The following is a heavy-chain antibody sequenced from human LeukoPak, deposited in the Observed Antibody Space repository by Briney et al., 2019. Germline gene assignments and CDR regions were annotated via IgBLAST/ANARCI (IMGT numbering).Heavy chain of an antibody. CDR3: ARHYASGIFDY. J-gene: IGHJ4*02. CDR2: MLFDGSNE. D-gene: IGHD3-10*01. CDR1: GFTFSIYG. V-gene: IGHV3-30*02. Sequence: GGSLRLSCVASGFTFSIYGMHWVRQAPGKGLEWVAFMLFDGSNEYYADSVKGRFIISRDNSRNTLYLQVNSLRAEDTAVYYCARHYASGIFDYWGQGTLVTVSS.